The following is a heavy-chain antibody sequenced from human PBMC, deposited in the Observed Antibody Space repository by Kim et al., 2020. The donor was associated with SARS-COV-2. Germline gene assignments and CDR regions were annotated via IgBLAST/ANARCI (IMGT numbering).Heavy chain of an antibody. CDR1: GFTFSSYA. Sequence: GGSLRLSCAASGFTFSSYAMSWVRQAPGKGLEWVSAISGSGGSTYYADSVKGRFTISRDNSKNTLYLQMNSLRAEDTAVYYCAKGSYPYYYDSTGILYWGQGTLVTVSS. J-gene: IGHJ4*02. CDR2: ISGSGGST. CDR3: AKGSYPYYYDSTGILY. V-gene: IGHV3-23*01. D-gene: IGHD3-22*01.